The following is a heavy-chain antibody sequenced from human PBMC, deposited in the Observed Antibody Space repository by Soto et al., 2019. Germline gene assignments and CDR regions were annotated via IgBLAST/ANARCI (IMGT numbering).Heavy chain of an antibody. CDR3: AKVRVSSSWYFPDDY. CDR1: GFTFSSYV. D-gene: IGHD6-13*01. CDR2: ISGSGGST. V-gene: IGHV3-23*01. J-gene: IGHJ4*02. Sequence: EVQLLESGGGLVQPGGSLRLSCAASGFTFSSYVMSWVRQAPGKGLEWVSAISGSGGSTYYADSVKGRFTISRDNSKNTLYLQMNSLRAEDTAVYYCAKVRVSSSWYFPDDYWGQGTLVTVSS.